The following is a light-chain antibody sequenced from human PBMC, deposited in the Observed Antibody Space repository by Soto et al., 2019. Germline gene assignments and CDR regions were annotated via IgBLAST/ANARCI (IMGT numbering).Light chain of an antibody. CDR3: KQSYGTPYT. Sequence: DIRITKSPSSLSASVGDRVTVTCRASQSISSYLNWYQQKPVKAPKLLIYAASSVQSGVPSRFSSRGSGTDFTLTINSLQPEDVATYYCKQSYGTPYTLGQGTK. V-gene: IGKV1-39*01. CDR2: AAS. CDR1: QSISSY. J-gene: IGKJ2*01.